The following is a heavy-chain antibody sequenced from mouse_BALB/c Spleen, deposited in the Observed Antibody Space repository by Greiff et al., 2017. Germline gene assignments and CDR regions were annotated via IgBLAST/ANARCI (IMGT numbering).Heavy chain of an antibody. Sequence: VQLQQSGPELMKPGASVKISCKASGYSFTSYYMHWVKQSHGKSLEWIGFIDPLNGGTSYNQKFKGKATLTVDKSSSTAYMHLSSLTSEDSAVYYCAHEEYRITPWFADWGQGTLVTVSA. CDR2: IDPLNGGT. CDR3: AHEEYRITPWFAD. D-gene: IGHD2-4*01. V-gene: IGHV1S135*01. J-gene: IGHJ3*01. CDR1: GYSFTSYY.